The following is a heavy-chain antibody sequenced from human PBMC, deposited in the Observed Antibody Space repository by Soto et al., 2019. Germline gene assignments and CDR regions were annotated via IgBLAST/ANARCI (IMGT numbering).Heavy chain of an antibody. Sequence: SQTLSLTCAISGDSVSSNSAAWNWIRQSPSRGLEWLGRTYYRSKWYNDYAVSVKSRITINPDTSKNQFSLQLNSVTPEDTAVYYCARGRRGYSGYDYNYYYYDMDVWGKGTTVTVSS. CDR2: TYYRSKWYN. D-gene: IGHD5-12*01. CDR1: GDSVSSNSAA. V-gene: IGHV6-1*01. CDR3: ARGRRGYSGYDYNYYYYDMDV. J-gene: IGHJ6*03.